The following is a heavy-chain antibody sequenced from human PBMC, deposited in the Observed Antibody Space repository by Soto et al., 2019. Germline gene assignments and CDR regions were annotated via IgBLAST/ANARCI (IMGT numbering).Heavy chain of an antibody. CDR2: INPNSGGT. CDR3: AGEVASTKTFDY. D-gene: IGHD2-8*01. J-gene: IGHJ4*02. CDR1: GYTFTGYY. V-gene: IGHV1-2*04. Sequence: ASVKVSCKASGYTFTGYYIHWVRQAPGQGLEWMGWINPNSGGTNYAQKFQGWVTMTRDTSTSTAYMELSRLRSDDTAVYYCAGEVASTKTFDYWGQGTLVTVSS.